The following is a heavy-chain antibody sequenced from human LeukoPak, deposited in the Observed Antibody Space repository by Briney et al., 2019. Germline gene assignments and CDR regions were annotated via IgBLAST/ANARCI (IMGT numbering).Heavy chain of an antibody. V-gene: IGHV3-74*01. Sequence: PGWSLRLSCAASGFTFSTYWMHWVRQAPGKGLVWVSRMNNDGSTTNYADSVKGRFTISRDNAKNTLYLQMNSLRAEDTAVYYCATAGNYRFDYWGLGTLVTVSS. J-gene: IGHJ4*02. CDR1: GFTFSTYW. CDR2: MNNDGSTT. CDR3: ATAGNYRFDY. D-gene: IGHD1-7*01.